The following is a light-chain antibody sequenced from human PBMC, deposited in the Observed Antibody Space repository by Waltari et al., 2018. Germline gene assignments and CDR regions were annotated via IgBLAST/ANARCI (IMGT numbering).Light chain of an antibody. Sequence: QSVLTQPTSASGTPGQSVTISCSGSLSNIGTPYVHWYQHLPGTAPKLLIYLTHQRPSGVPDRFSASKSGTSASLAISGLRFEDEGDYYCATRDEGPTVVFGGGTKVTVL. V-gene: IGLV1-47*01. CDR3: ATRDEGPTVV. J-gene: IGLJ2*01. CDR1: LSNIGTPY. CDR2: LTH.